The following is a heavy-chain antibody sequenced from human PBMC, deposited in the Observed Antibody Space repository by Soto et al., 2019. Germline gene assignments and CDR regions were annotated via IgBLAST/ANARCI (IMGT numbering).Heavy chain of an antibody. CDR2: INPSSGET. CDR1: GYTFIDYF. V-gene: IGHV1-2*02. Sequence: ASVKVSCKASGYTFIDYFIQWVRQAPGQGLEWMGWINPSSGETTYAQKFQGRVTMTRDTSISTAYMDLITLRSDDTAIYYCVRGLKWRALDYCGQGTPVTVSS. CDR3: VRGLKWRALDY. D-gene: IGHD2-15*01. J-gene: IGHJ4*02.